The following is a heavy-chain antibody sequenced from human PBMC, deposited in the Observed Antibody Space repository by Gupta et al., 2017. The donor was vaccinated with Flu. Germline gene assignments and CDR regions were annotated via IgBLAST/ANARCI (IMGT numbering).Heavy chain of an antibody. Sequence: HWVRQAPGQGREGMGWINPNSGDTNYAQKLQGRVTMTRDTSISTADLELTRLRSDDTAVYYCARALYCDSLGSYTDAFDIWGQGTMVTVSS. D-gene: IGHD3-22*01. V-gene: IGHV1-2*02. CDR2: INPNSGDT. J-gene: IGHJ3*02. CDR3: ARALYCDSLGSYTDAFDI.